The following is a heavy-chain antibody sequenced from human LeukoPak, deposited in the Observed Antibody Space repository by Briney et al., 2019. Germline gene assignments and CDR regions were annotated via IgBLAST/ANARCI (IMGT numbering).Heavy chain of an antibody. D-gene: IGHD3-22*01. CDR1: GGTFSSYT. CDR3: ARDTYDSSGYYYGYYFDY. V-gene: IGHV1-69*05. Sequence: SVKVSCKASGGTFSSYTISWVRQAPGQGLEWVGRIIPIFGTANYAQKFQGRVTITTDESTSTAYMELSSLRSEDTAVYYCARDTYDSSGYYYGYYFDYWGQGTLVTVSS. J-gene: IGHJ4*02. CDR2: IIPIFGTA.